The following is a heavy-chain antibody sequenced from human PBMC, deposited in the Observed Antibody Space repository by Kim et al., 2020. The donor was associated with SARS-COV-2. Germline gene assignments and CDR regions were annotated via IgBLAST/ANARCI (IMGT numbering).Heavy chain of an antibody. CDR3: ARSIYDSSGYYDY. Sequence: ADSAKGRFTITRDNAKNSLYLQMNSLRAEDTAVYYCARSIYDSSGYYDYWGQGTLVTVSS. D-gene: IGHD3-22*01. V-gene: IGHV3-21*01. J-gene: IGHJ4*02.